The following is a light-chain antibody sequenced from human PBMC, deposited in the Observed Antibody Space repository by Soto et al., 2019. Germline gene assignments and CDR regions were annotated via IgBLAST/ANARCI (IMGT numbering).Light chain of an antibody. J-gene: IGKJ1*01. CDR2: EVS. CDR1: QSINKW. Sequence: STLSASVGDRVTISFRASQSINKWLAWYQHKPGKAPKLLIYEVSTLHSGGPSRFSGSGSGTEFTLTISSLRPDDFATYYCQHYSGDRATFGQGTKVDIK. V-gene: IGKV1-5*03. CDR3: QHYSGDRAT.